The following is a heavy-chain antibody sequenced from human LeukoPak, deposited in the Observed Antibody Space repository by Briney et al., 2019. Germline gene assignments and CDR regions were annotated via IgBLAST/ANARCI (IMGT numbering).Heavy chain of an antibody. D-gene: IGHD3-22*01. Sequence: ASVKVSCKASGYTFTSYYMHWVRQAPGQGLEWMGIINPSGGSTSYAQKFQGRDTMTRDTSTSTVYMELSSLRSEDTAVYYCARHWVGDYYDSSGYYALDYWGQGTLVTVSS. CDR1: GYTFTSYY. V-gene: IGHV1-46*01. J-gene: IGHJ4*02. CDR3: ARHWVGDYYDSSGYYALDY. CDR2: INPSGGST.